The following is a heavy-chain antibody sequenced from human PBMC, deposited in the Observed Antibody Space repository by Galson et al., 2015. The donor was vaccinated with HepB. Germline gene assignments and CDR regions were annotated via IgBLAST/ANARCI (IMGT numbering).Heavy chain of an antibody. CDR3: AKEDTVLDY. V-gene: IGHV3-30-3*02. D-gene: IGHD5-18*01. CDR1: GFTFSSYA. Sequence: SLRLSCAASGFTFSSYAMHWVRQAPGKGLEWVAVISYDGSNKYYADSVKGRFTISRDNSKNTLYLQMNSLRAEDTAVYYCAKEDTVLDYWGQGTLVTVSS. CDR2: ISYDGSNK. J-gene: IGHJ4*02.